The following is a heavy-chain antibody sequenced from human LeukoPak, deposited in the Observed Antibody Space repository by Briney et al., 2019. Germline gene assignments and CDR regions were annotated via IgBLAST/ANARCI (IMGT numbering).Heavy chain of an antibody. CDR1: GFTFSSYS. V-gene: IGHV3-21*01. D-gene: IGHD6-6*01. J-gene: IGHJ3*02. CDR3: GRVGGRSKAAKGDAFDI. CDR2: ISSGSTYV. Sequence: GGSLRLSCAASGFTFSSYSMNWVRQAPGKGLEWVSSISSGSTYVYYADSVQGRFAISRDNAQSSMYLQMNSLRAEDTAVYYCGRVGGRSKAAKGDAFDIWGQGTMVVVSS.